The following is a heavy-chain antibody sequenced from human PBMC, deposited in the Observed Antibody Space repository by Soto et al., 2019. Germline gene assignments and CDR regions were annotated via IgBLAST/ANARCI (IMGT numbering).Heavy chain of an antibody. CDR1: GGSISSNKW. D-gene: IGHD3-3*01. CDR3: ATSYYDFWSGYYGGTYYYYYGMDV. V-gene: IGHV4-4*02. Sequence: SETLSLTCAVYGGSISSNKWWSWVRQPPGKGLEWIGEIYHSGSTNYNPSLKSRVTISLDKSKNQFSLKLTSVTAADSAVYYCATSYYDFWSGYYGGTYYYYYGMDVWGQGTTVTVSS. CDR2: IYHSGST. J-gene: IGHJ6*02.